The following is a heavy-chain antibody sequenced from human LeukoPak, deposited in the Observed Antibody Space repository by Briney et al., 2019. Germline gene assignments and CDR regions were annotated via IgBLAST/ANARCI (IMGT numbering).Heavy chain of an antibody. CDR3: ARHTVESGDY. CDR1: GYSFTDYW. V-gene: IGHV5-51*01. D-gene: IGHD1-1*01. J-gene: IGHJ4*02. Sequence: GESLKISCKGSGYSFTDYWMGWVRQMPGKGLEWMGIIYPGDSDTRYSPSFQGQVTISADKSINTAYLKWSSLKASDTAMYYCARHTVESGDYGGQGTLVTVSS. CDR2: IYPGDSDT.